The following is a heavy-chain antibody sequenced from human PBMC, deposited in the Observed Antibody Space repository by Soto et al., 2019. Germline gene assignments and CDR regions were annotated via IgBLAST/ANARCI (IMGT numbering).Heavy chain of an antibody. CDR1: GYTFTGYY. Sequence: ASVKVSCKASGYTFTGYYMRWVRQAPGQGLEWMGWINPNSGGTNYAQKFQGWVTMTRDTSISTAYMELSRLRSDDTAVYYCARARYYYGSGSYYNRGDSYYYYMDVWGKGTTVTVSS. D-gene: IGHD3-10*01. V-gene: IGHV1-2*04. CDR3: ARARYYYGSGSYYNRGDSYYYYMDV. J-gene: IGHJ6*03. CDR2: INPNSGGT.